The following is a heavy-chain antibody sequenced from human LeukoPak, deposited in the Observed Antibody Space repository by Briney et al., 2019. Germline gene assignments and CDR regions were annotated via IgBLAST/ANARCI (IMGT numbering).Heavy chain of an antibody. CDR3: AKSFSGGSYFDY. Sequence: GGSLRLSCVASGFTFSSYGIHWVRQAPGKGLEWVAVISYDGSNKYYVDSVKGRFTISRDNSKNTVDLQMNSLRGEDTAVYYCAKSFSGGSYFDYWGQGTLVTVSS. CDR2: ISYDGSNK. D-gene: IGHD2-21*01. V-gene: IGHV3-30*18. CDR1: GFTFSSYG. J-gene: IGHJ4*02.